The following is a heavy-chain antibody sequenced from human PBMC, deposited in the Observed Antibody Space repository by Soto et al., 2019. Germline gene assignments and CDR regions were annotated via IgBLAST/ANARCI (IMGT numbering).Heavy chain of an antibody. CDR1: GGSISSYY. CDR3: ARDRSDSSSSWFWFDP. D-gene: IGHD6-6*01. Sequence: SETLSLTCTVSGGSISSYYWSWIRQPPGKGLEWIGYIYYSGSTNYNPSLKSRVTISVDTSKNQFSLKLSSVTAADTAVYYCARDRSDSSSSWFWFDPWGQGTLVTVSS. CDR2: IYYSGST. J-gene: IGHJ5*02. V-gene: IGHV4-59*01.